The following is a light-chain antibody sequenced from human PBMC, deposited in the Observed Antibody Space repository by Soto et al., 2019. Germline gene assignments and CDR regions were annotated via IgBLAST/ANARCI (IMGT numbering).Light chain of an antibody. Sequence: DIQMTQSPSTLSASVGDRVTITCRASQTISNWLAWYQQEPGKAPKLLIYDASSLRSGVPSRFSGSGFATDFTLTISSLQPDDVATYYCQQYSIYPDTFGQGTKLEIK. CDR2: DAS. V-gene: IGKV1-5*01. J-gene: IGKJ2*01. CDR1: QTISNW. CDR3: QQYSIYPDT.